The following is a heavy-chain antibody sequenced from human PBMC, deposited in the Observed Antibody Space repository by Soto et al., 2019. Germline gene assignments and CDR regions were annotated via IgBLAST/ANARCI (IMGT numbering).Heavy chain of an antibody. CDR1: GFTFSNYA. D-gene: IGHD2-15*01. V-gene: IGHV3-23*01. CDR2: ISGSGGNT. J-gene: IGHJ4*02. CDR3: AKGGSAYCSGGSCYHPFDY. Sequence: EVQLLESGGGLVQPGGSLRLSCAASGFTFSNYAMTWVRQAPGKGLEWASTISGSGGNTWYADSVKGRFTISRDNSKNTLYLQMNSLRAEDTAVYYCAKGGSAYCSGGSCYHPFDYWGQGTLATVSS.